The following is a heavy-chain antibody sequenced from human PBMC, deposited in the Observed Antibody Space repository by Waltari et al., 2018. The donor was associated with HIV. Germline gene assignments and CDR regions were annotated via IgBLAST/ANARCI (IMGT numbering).Heavy chain of an antibody. CDR3: ARELTTGTALNY. D-gene: IGHD2-21*02. J-gene: IGHJ4*02. Sequence: EVQLVESGGGLVRPGGSLRLSFVGSGFSFGIFWMSWVRQAPGKGLEWVANIRTDASEKYYVDSVKGRFSISRDNAKNLVFLQMDSLRVEDTAVYFCARELTTGTALNYWGQGTLVTVSS. V-gene: IGHV3-7*01. CDR2: IRTDASEK. CDR1: GFSFGIFW.